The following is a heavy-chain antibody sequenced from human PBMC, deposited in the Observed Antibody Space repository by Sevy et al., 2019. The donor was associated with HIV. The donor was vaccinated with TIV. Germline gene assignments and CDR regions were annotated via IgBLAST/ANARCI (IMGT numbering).Heavy chain of an antibody. CDR2: IRNKADSYTN. J-gene: IGHJ4*02. CDR3: ATHAGIAAAGRVFDY. D-gene: IGHD6-13*01. Sequence: GGSLRLSCAASGFTFSDHYMEWVRQAPGKGLEWVGRIRNKADSYTNEYAASVKGRFTISRDDSKNSLYLLMNSLKTEDTAVYYCATHAGIAAAGRVFDYWGQGTLVTVSS. V-gene: IGHV3-72*01. CDR1: GFTFSDHY.